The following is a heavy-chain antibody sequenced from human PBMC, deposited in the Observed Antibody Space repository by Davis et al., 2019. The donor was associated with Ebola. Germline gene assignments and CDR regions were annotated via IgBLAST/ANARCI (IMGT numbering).Heavy chain of an antibody. J-gene: IGHJ6*03. D-gene: IGHD6-6*01. V-gene: IGHV4-34*01. CDR1: GGSFSGYY. Sequence: PSETLSLTCAVYGGSFSGYYWSWIRQPPGKGLEWIGEINHSGSTNYNPSLKSRVTISVDTSKNQFSLKLSSVTAADTAVYYCARGILGRGFIAARHYYYYYYMDVWGKGTTVTVSS. CDR3: ARGILGRGFIAARHYYYYYYMDV. CDR2: INHSGST.